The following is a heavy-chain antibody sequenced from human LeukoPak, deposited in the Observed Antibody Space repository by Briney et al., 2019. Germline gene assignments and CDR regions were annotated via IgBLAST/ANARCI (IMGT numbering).Heavy chain of an antibody. Sequence: GASVKVSCKASGYTFTDYYVHWMRQAPGQGLEWMGWINPNSGATDYAQRFQDRVTMTRDTSISTAYMEFSSLRSDDTAVYYCARKMEYSYIDYWGQGSLVTVSS. CDR2: INPNSGAT. J-gene: IGHJ4*02. CDR3: ARKMEYSYIDY. D-gene: IGHD5-18*01. CDR1: GYTFTDYY. V-gene: IGHV1-2*02.